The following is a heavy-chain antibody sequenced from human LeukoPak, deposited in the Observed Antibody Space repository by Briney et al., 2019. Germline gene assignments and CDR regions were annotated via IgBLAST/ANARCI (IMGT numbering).Heavy chain of an antibody. Sequence: SETLSLTCTVSGGSISSYYWSWIRQPPGKGLEWIGYIYYSGSTNYNPSLKSRVTISVDTSKNQFSLKLRSVTAADTAVYYCAKVTGYVIEDYFDYWGQGTLVTVSS. D-gene: IGHD3-22*01. J-gene: IGHJ4*02. V-gene: IGHV4-59*01. CDR2: IYYSGST. CDR1: GGSISSYY. CDR3: AKVTGYVIEDYFDY.